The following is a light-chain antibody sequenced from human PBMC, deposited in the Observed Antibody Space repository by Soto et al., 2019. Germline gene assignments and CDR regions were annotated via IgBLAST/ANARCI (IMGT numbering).Light chain of an antibody. CDR1: QSVRSMY. CDR3: QQYNSYSQT. Sequence: EIVLTQSPGTLSLSPGERSTLSCRSSQSVRSMYLAWYQQKPGQAPRLLIYGASSRATGIPDRFSGSGSGTEFTLTISSLQPDDFATYYCQQYNSYSQTFGQGTKVDIK. V-gene: IGKV3-20*01. CDR2: GAS. J-gene: IGKJ1*01.